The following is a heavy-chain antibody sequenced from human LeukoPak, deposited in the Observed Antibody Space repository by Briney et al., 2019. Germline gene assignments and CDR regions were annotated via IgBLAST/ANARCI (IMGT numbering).Heavy chain of an antibody. Sequence: PSETLSHTCIVSGGSMSSGAYYCGWIRQPPGKGPEWIWYVHYSGSTYFNPSLKRRVTISVDTSKNHFSLKLSSVTAADTDVYYCARAPRPDGMDVWGQGTTVTVSS. J-gene: IGHJ6*02. V-gene: IGHV4-30-4*01. CDR3: ARAPRPDGMDV. CDR2: VHYSGST. CDR1: GGSMSSGAYY.